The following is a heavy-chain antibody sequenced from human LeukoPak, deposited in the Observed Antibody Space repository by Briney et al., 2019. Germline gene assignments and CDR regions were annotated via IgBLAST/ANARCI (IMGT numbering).Heavy chain of an antibody. V-gene: IGHV1-46*01. CDR1: GFTFSSYA. J-gene: IGHJ4*02. Sequence: GGSLRLSCAASGFTFSSYAMHWVRQAPGQGLEWMGIINPSGGSTSYAQKFQGRVTMTRDMSTSTVYMELSSLRSEDTAVYYCARVRNRGYSYAPSDYWGQGTLVTVSS. CDR3: ARVRNRGYSYAPSDY. D-gene: IGHD5-18*01. CDR2: INPSGGST.